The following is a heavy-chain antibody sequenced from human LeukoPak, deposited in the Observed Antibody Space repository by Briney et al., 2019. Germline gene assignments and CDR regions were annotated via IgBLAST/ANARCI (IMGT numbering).Heavy chain of an antibody. D-gene: IGHD5-18*01. CDR1: GFTFSSYA. J-gene: IGHJ4*02. V-gene: IGHV3-48*04. CDR2: IGSGGSPI. CDR3: ARVRYNSGYIFDY. Sequence: PGGSLRLSCAASGFTFSSYAMNWVRQAPGKGLEWVSYIGSGGSPIYYADSVRGRFSISRDNAKNSLYLQMSSLRAEDTAVYYCARVRYNSGYIFDYWGQGALVTVSS.